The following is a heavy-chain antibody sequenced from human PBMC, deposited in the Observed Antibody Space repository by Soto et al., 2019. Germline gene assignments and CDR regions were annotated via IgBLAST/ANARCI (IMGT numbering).Heavy chain of an antibody. CDR2: ISGSGGST. CDR1: GFTFSSYA. Sequence: GGSLRLSCAASGFTFSSYAMSWVRQAPGKGLEWVSAISGSGGSTYYADSVKGRFTISRDNSKNTLYLQMNSLRAEDTAVYYCAKEGGDMTTVTTYFDYWGQGTLVTVSS. CDR3: AKEGGDMTTVTTYFDY. J-gene: IGHJ4*02. V-gene: IGHV3-23*01. D-gene: IGHD4-17*01.